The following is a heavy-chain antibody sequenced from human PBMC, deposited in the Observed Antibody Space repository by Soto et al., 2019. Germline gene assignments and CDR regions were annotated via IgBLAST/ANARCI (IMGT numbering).Heavy chain of an antibody. Sequence: GGSLRLSCAASGFTFSNYAIHWVRQAPGKGLEWVAVLSYDGNNKHYADSVKGRFTISRDNSKNTLFLQMNSLRTEDTAVYYCARGPIGDAAMVTNYFDYWGQGTLVTVSS. V-gene: IGHV3-30-3*01. CDR1: GFTFSNYA. CDR2: LSYDGNNK. CDR3: ARGPIGDAAMVTNYFDY. D-gene: IGHD5-18*01. J-gene: IGHJ4*02.